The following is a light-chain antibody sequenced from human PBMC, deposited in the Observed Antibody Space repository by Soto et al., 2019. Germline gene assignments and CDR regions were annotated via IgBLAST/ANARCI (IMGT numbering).Light chain of an antibody. Sequence: PGERVTLSCRARQSVSSSYLTWYQQKPGQAPRLLIYGASTRATSIPARFSGSGSGTDFTLTISSLQPEDFAVYYCQQDYNLRTFGQGTTVEIK. V-gene: IGKV3D-7*01. CDR2: GAS. J-gene: IGKJ1*01. CDR3: QQDYNLRT. CDR1: QSVSSSY.